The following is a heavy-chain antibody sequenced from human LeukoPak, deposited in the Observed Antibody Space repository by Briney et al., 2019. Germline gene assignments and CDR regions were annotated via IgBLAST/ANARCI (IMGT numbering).Heavy chain of an antibody. Sequence: SETLSLTCTVSSGSISTSNYYWGWVRQPPGKALEWIGYIYYSGSTNYNPSLKSRVTISVDTSKNQFSLKLSSVTAADTAVYYCARVRGLRYFDWAPFDYWGQGTLVTVSS. D-gene: IGHD3-9*01. V-gene: IGHV4-61*05. CDR2: IYYSGST. J-gene: IGHJ4*02. CDR1: SGSISTSNYY. CDR3: ARVRGLRYFDWAPFDY.